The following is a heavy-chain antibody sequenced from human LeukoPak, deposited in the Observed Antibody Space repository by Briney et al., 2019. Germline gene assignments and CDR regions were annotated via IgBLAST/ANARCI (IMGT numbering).Heavy chain of an antibody. CDR2: ISWNSGST. CDR1: GFIFDDYA. J-gene: IGHJ6*02. D-gene: IGHD6-6*01. CDR3: AAGAALSDYYYGLDV. V-gene: IGHV3-9*01. Sequence: PGGSLRLSCAASGFIFDDYAMHWVRQAPGKGLEWVSGISWNSGSTGYADSVKGRFIISRDNAKNSLFLQMNSLRVEDTALYYCAAGAALSDYYYGLDVWGQGTTVTVSS.